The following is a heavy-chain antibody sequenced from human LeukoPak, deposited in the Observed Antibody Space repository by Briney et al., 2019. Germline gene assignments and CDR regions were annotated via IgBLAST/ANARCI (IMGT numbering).Heavy chain of an antibody. V-gene: IGHV3-21*01. CDR2: ISTSSSYI. CDR3: ARGADGVSSNSRGWFDP. Sequence: GGSLRLSCAASGFTFNRYNMNWVRRAPGKGLKWVSSISTSSSYIYYADSVRGRFTISRDNAKNSVYLQMNSLRAEDTAVYSCARGADGVSSNSRGWFDPWGQGTLVTVSS. J-gene: IGHJ5*02. D-gene: IGHD2-15*01. CDR1: GFTFNRYN.